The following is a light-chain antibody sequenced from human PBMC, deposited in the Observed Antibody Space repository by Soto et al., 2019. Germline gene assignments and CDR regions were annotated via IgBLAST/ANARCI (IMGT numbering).Light chain of an antibody. J-gene: IGLJ3*02. CDR3: CSYAGSMTWV. CDR1: SSDVGSYTF. CDR2: EAT. V-gene: IGLV2-23*01. Sequence: QSALTQPASVSGSPGQSITISCTRSSSDVGSYTFVSWYQHHPGKAPKLMIYEATKRPSGVSHRFSGSKSGNTASLTISGLQAEDEGEYYCCSYAGSMTWVFGGGTKLTVL.